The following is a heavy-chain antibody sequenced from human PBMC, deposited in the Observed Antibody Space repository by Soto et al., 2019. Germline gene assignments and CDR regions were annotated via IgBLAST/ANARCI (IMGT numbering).Heavy chain of an antibody. Sequence: SVKVSCKASGGTFSSYAISWVRQAPGQGLEWMGGIIPIFGTANYAQKFQGRVTITADESTSTAYMELRSLRSDDTAVYYCAVVVVADTSDWFDPWGQGTLVTAPQ. V-gene: IGHV1-69*13. CDR2: IIPIFGTA. CDR1: GGTFSSYA. D-gene: IGHD2-15*01. J-gene: IGHJ5*02. CDR3: AVVVVADTSDWFDP.